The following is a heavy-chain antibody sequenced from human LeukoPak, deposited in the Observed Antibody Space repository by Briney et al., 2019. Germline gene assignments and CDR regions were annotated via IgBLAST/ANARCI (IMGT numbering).Heavy chain of an antibody. Sequence: SVKVSCKASGGTFSSYAISWVRQAPGQGLGWMGGIIPIFGTANYAQKFQGRVTITADESTSTAYMELSSLRSEDTAVYYCARDRGYCSSTSCYNFDYWGQGTLVTVSS. CDR2: IIPIFGTA. CDR3: ARDRGYCSSTSCYNFDY. D-gene: IGHD2-2*02. CDR1: GGTFSSYA. V-gene: IGHV1-69*13. J-gene: IGHJ4*02.